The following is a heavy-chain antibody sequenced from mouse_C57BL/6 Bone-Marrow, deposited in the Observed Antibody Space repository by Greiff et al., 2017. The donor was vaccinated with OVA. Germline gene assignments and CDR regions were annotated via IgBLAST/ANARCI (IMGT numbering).Heavy chain of an antibody. V-gene: IGHV2-5*01. Sequence: QVQLKQSGPGLVQPSQSLSITCTVSGFSLTSYGVHWVRQSPGKGLEWLGVIWRGGSTDYNAAFMSRLSITKDNSKSQVFFKMNSLQADDTAIYYCAKKGHYYGSPDYAMDYWGQGTSVTVSS. CDR2: IWRGGST. D-gene: IGHD1-1*01. J-gene: IGHJ4*01. CDR1: GFSLTSYG. CDR3: AKKGHYYGSPDYAMDY.